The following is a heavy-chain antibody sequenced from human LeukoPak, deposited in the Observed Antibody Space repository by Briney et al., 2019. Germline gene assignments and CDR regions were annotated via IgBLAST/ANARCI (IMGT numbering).Heavy chain of an antibody. CDR3: ARGSLDDYGGNSARYNWFDA. D-gene: IGHD4-23*01. CDR2: IYHSGST. V-gene: IGHV4-4*02. J-gene: IGHJ5*02. CDR1: GGSISSSNW. Sequence: PSGTLSLTCAVSGGSISSSNWWSWVRQPPGKGLEWIGEIYHSGSTNYNPSLKSRVTISVDKSKNQFSLKLSSVTAADTAVYYCARGSLDDYGGNSARYNWFDAWGQGILVTVSS.